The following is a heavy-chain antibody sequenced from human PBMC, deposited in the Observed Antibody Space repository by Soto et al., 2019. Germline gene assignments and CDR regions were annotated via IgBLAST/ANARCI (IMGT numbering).Heavy chain of an antibody. J-gene: IGHJ4*02. D-gene: IGHD2-2*01. Sequence: GKGLEWVGFIRSKAYGGTTEYAASVKGRFTISRDDSKSIAYLQMNSLKTEDTAVYYCTRDSLGCSSTSCYVIFDYWGQGTLVTVSS. CDR2: IRSKAYGGTT. V-gene: IGHV3-49*02. CDR3: TRDSLGCSSTSCYVIFDY.